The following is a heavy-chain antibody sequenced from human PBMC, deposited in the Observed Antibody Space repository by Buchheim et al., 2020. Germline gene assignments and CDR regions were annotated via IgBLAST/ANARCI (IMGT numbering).Heavy chain of an antibody. Sequence: QVQLVESRGGVVQPGRSLRLSCAASGFTFSSYGMHWVRQAPGKGLEWVAVISYDGSNKYYADSVKGRFTISRDNSKNTLYLQMNSLRAEDTAVYYCAKEGSYGSYYYYYYMDVWGKGTT. CDR3: AKEGSYGSYYYYYYMDV. J-gene: IGHJ6*03. CDR2: ISYDGSNK. CDR1: GFTFSSYG. D-gene: IGHD5-18*01. V-gene: IGHV3-30*18.